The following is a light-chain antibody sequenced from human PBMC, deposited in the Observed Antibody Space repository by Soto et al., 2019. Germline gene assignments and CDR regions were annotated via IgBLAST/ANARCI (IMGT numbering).Light chain of an antibody. CDR2: EVS. V-gene: IGLV2-14*01. J-gene: IGLJ2*01. CDR3: SSYTGSSTLGV. CDR1: SSDVGDYNY. Sequence: QSALTQPASVSGSPGQSITISCTGSSSDVGDYNYVSWYQHHPGKAPKLMIYEVSYRPSGVSNRFSGSKSGNTASLTISGLQAEDEADYYCSSYTGSSTLGVFGGGTKLTVL.